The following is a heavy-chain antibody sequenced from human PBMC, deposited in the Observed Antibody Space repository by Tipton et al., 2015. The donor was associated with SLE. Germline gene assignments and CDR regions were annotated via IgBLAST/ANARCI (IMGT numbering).Heavy chain of an antibody. CDR2: IFYSGST. CDR3: ARHIFVGYDAFDI. J-gene: IGHJ3*02. Sequence: LRLSCTVSGGSLTGDYWGWIRQPPGKGLEWIGYIFYSGSTNYNPSLESRVTISIDTSRNQFSLKLSSVTAADTAVYYCARHIFVGYDAFDIWGQGTMVTASS. V-gene: IGHV4-59*08. CDR1: GGSLTGDY. D-gene: IGHD2-21*01.